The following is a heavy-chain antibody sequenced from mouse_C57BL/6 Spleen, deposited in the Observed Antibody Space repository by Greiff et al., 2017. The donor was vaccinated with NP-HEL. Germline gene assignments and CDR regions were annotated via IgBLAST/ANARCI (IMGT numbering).Heavy chain of an antibody. D-gene: IGHD2-1*01. J-gene: IGHJ3*01. CDR1: GFNIKDYY. V-gene: IGHV14-2*01. CDR2: IDPEDGET. Sequence: VKLQQSGAELVKPGASVKLSCTASGFNIKDYYMHWVKQRTEQGLEWIGRIDPEDGETKYAPKFQGKATITADTSSNTAYLQLSSLTSEDTAVYYCARRADYGNYDTWFAYWGQGTLVTVSA. CDR3: ARRADYGNYDTWFAY.